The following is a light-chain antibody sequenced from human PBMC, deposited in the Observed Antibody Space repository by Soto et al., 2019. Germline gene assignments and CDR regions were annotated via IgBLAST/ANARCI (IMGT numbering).Light chain of an antibody. CDR1: QSVSISY. Sequence: EIVLTQSPGTRSLSPEERATLSCRASQSVSISYLAWYQQKPGQAPRLLIYGASSRATGIPDRFSGSGSGTDFTLTISRLEPEDFAVYYCQQYISSPRTFGGGTKV. CDR3: QQYISSPRT. V-gene: IGKV3-20*01. J-gene: IGKJ4*01. CDR2: GAS.